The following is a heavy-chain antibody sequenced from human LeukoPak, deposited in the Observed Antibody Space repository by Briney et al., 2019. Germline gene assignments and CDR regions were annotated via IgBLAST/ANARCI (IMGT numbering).Heavy chain of an antibody. V-gene: IGHV1-18*01. Sequence: ASVKVSCKASGYTFTSYGVTWVRQAPGQGLEWMGWISPYNGNTNYAQKLQGRVTMTTDTSTSTAYMELRSLRSDDTAVYYCARMYSSSWYFDYWGQGTLVTVSS. CDR3: ARMYSSSWYFDY. CDR2: ISPYNGNT. D-gene: IGHD6-13*01. CDR1: GYTFTSYG. J-gene: IGHJ4*02.